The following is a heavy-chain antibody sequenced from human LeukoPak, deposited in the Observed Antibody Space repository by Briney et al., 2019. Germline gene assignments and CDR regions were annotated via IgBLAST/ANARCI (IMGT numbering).Heavy chain of an antibody. Sequence: GASLKISCKGSGYSFTSYWIGWVRQMPGKGLEWMGIIYPGDSDTRYSPSFQGQVTISADKSISTAYLQWSSLKASDTAMYYCARHGQYYDFWSGYYWFDPWGQGTLVTVSS. CDR2: IYPGDSDT. CDR1: GYSFTSYW. CDR3: ARHGQYYDFWSGYYWFDP. J-gene: IGHJ5*02. V-gene: IGHV5-51*01. D-gene: IGHD3-3*01.